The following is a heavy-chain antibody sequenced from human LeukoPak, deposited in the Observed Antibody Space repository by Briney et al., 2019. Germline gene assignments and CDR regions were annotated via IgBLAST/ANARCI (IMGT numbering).Heavy chain of an antibody. CDR2: INPSGGST. CDR1: GYTFTSYY. CDR3: ARDPSDYSFDY. J-gene: IGHJ4*02. D-gene: IGHD4-11*01. Sequence: ASVKVSCKASGYTFTSYYMHWVRQAPGQGLEWMGIINPSGGSTSYAQKFQGRVTMTRDMSTSTVYMELSSLRSDDTAVYYCARDPSDYSFDYWGQGTLVTVSS. V-gene: IGHV1-46*01.